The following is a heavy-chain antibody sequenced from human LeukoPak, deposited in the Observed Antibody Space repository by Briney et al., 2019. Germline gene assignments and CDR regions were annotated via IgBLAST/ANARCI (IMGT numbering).Heavy chain of an antibody. D-gene: IGHD3-10*01. CDR2: FDPEDGET. Sequence: ASVKVSCKVSGYTLTELSVHWVRQAPGKGLEWMGGFDPEDGETIYAQKFQGRVTMTEDTSTDTAYMELSSLRSEDTAVYYCATSERITMVRPLPFDPWGQGTLVTVSS. J-gene: IGHJ5*02. CDR1: GYTLTELS. V-gene: IGHV1-24*01. CDR3: ATSERITMVRPLPFDP.